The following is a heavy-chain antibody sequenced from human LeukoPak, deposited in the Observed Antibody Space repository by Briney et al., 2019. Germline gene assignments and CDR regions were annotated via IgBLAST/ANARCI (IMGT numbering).Heavy chain of an antibody. Sequence: GGSLRLSCTASGFSFSNHYMRWVRQAPGKGLEWVANINEDGSNKWHLGSVKGRFTVSRDNARNSLYLQMNSLRVEDTAVYYCTRVIVAVPGYFDYFDFGGQGVLVTVSS. D-gene: IGHD6-19*01. J-gene: IGHJ4*02. CDR3: TRVIVAVPGYFDYFDF. V-gene: IGHV3-7*01. CDR1: GFSFSNHY. CDR2: INEDGSNK.